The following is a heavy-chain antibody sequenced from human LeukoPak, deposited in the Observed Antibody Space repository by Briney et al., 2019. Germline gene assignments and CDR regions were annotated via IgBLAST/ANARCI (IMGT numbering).Heavy chain of an antibody. D-gene: IGHD6-6*01. CDR1: GFTFTNYA. CDR2: ISGNGIST. J-gene: IGHJ6*03. CDR3: AKEPSSNYYYYYSMDV. Sequence: GGSLRLSCAASGFTFTNYAMSWVRQAPGKGLEWVSGISGNGISTYYADSVKGRLTISRDNSKSTLYLQMDSLRADDTAVYYCAKEPSSNYYYYYSMDVWGKGTTVTVSS. V-gene: IGHV3-23*01.